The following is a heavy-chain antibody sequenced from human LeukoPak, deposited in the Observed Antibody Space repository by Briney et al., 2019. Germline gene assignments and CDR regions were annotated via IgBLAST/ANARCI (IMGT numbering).Heavy chain of an antibody. D-gene: IGHD6-13*01. Sequence: ASVKVSCRASGYTFTSHGISWVRQAPGQGLEWMGWISAYNGNTNYAQKLQGRVTMTTDTSTSTAYMELRSLRSDDTAVYYCARSPSSSWYVTTFDYWGQGTLVTVSS. V-gene: IGHV1-18*01. J-gene: IGHJ4*02. CDR2: ISAYNGNT. CDR3: ARSPSSSWYVTTFDY. CDR1: GYTFTSHG.